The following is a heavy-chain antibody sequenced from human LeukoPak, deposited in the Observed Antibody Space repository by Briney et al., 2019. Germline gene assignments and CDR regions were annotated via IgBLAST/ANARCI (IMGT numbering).Heavy chain of an antibody. Sequence: SETLSLTCIVSGGSISSYYWTWIRQPPGKGLEWIGYIYFSGSTNYNPSLKSRVTISVDTSKNQFSLKLSSVTAADTAVYYCARDGGGVPAAMDYWGQGTLVTVSS. CDR1: GGSISSYY. CDR2: IYFSGST. J-gene: IGHJ4*02. CDR3: ARDGGGVPAAMDY. D-gene: IGHD2-2*01. V-gene: IGHV4-59*01.